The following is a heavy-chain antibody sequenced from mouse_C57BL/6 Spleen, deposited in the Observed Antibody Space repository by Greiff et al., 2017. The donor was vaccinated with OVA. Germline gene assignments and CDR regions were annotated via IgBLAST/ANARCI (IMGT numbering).Heavy chain of an antibody. Sequence: VQLQQSGPELVKPGASVKISCKASGYAFSSSWMNWVKQRPGKGLEWIGRIYPGDGDTNYNGKFKGKATLTADKSSSTAYMQLSSLTSEDSAVYFCARGGGYLDYWGQGTTLTVSS. CDR3: ARGGGYLDY. D-gene: IGHD1-1*02. CDR1: GYAFSSSW. V-gene: IGHV1-82*01. J-gene: IGHJ2*01. CDR2: IYPGDGDT.